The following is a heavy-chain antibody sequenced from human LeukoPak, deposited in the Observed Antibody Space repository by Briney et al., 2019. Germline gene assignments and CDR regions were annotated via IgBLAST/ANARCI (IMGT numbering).Heavy chain of an antibody. Sequence: PSETLSLTCTVSGGSISSSSYYWGWIRQPPGKGLEWIGSIYYSGSTYYSPSLKSRVTISVDTSKNQFSLKLSSVTAADTAVYYCARRLVGSFDYWGRGTLVTVSS. CDR1: GGSISSSSYY. V-gene: IGHV4-39*01. CDR3: ARRLVGSFDY. D-gene: IGHD2-21*01. J-gene: IGHJ4*02. CDR2: IYYSGST.